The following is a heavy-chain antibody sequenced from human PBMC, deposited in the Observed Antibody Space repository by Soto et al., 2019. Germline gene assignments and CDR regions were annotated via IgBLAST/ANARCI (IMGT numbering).Heavy chain of an antibody. Sequence: GESLKISCKGSGYSFTSYWIGWVRQMPGKGLEWMGITYPGDSNTRYSPSLQGQVTISVDKSISTAYLQWSSLKATDTAMYYCARHAYDFWSGHPNPRYYYVMDVWGQGTTVIVSS. V-gene: IGHV5-51*01. D-gene: IGHD3-3*01. J-gene: IGHJ6*02. CDR3: ARHAYDFWSGHPNPRYYYVMDV. CDR2: TYPGDSNT. CDR1: GYSFTSYW.